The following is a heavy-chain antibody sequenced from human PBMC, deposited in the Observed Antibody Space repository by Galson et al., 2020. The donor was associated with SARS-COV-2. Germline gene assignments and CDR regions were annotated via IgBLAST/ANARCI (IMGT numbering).Heavy chain of an antibody. CDR1: GYTFTSYG. Sequence: ASVKVSCKASGYTFTSYGISWVRQAPGQGLEWMGWSSAYNGNTNYAQKLQGRVTMTTDTSTSTAYMELRSLRSDDTAVYYCARDTLYYDYVWGSYRLDVWGQGTTVTVSS. CDR3: ARDTLYYDYVWGSYRLDV. D-gene: IGHD3-16*02. J-gene: IGHJ6*02. CDR2: SSAYNGNT. V-gene: IGHV1-18*04.